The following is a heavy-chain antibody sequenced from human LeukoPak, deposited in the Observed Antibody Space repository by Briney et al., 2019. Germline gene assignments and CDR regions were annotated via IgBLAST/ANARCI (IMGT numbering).Heavy chain of an antibody. J-gene: IGHJ4*02. V-gene: IGHV3-30-3*01. CDR3: AREYTSGYYRTFDY. CDR1: GFIFSTYT. D-gene: IGHD3-22*01. CDR2: ISHDGDNN. Sequence: GRSLRLSCAASGFIFSTYTMHWVRQAPGKGLEWVAIISHDGDNNYYADSVKGRFTISRDNSKNTLYLQMNSLRAEDSAVYYCAREYTSGYYRTFDYWGQGTVVTVSS.